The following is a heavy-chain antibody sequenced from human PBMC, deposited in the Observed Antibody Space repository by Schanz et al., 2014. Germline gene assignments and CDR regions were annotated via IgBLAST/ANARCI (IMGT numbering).Heavy chain of an antibody. D-gene: IGHD3-10*01. CDR1: GYTFTSYS. CDR2: INLSGGST. V-gene: IGHV1-46*01. Sequence: QVQLVQSGAEVKKPGASVKVSCKASGYTFTSYSMHWVRQAPGQGLEWMGIINLSGGSTNNAQKFQGRVTMTRNTSISTAYMELSSLRSEDTAVHYCARGRGFYDYWGQGTLVTVSS. J-gene: IGHJ4*02. CDR3: ARGRGFYDY.